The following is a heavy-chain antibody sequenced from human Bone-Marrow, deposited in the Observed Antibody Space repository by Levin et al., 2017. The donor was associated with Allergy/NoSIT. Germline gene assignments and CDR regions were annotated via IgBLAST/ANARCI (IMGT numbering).Heavy chain of an antibody. V-gene: IGHV3-74*01. J-gene: IGHJ5*02. D-gene: IGHD3-10*01. CDR3: ARDRFYSDSGSNFSWFDP. CDR1: GFTFSTYW. CDR2: IQSNGKT. Sequence: GGSLRLSCAASGFTFSTYWMHWVRQAPGKGLVWVSRIQSNGKTNYADSVKGRFTISRDNAKTTLYLQMNSLTVEDTAVYYCARDRFYSDSGSNFSWFDPWGQGTLVTVSS.